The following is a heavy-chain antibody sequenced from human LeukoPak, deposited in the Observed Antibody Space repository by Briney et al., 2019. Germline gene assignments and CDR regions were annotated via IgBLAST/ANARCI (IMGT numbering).Heavy chain of an antibody. CDR2: ISPSGSA. CDR3: ARDQGLRRYYYYGMDV. CDR1: GASISDSF. J-gene: IGHJ6*02. Sequence: SETLSLTCTVSGASISDSFWNWIRQPPGKGLEWIGSISPSGSATYNPSLKSRVTMSVDSSKNQFSLKLTSVTAADTAVYYCARDQGLRRYYYYGMDVWGQGTTVTVSS. V-gene: IGHV4-4*08.